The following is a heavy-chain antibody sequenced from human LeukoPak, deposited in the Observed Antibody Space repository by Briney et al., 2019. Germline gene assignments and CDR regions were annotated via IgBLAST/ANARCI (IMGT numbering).Heavy chain of an antibody. CDR1: GGSFSGYY. J-gene: IGHJ5*02. CDR3: ARGLYCSGVNCYPNWFDP. Sequence: SETLSLICAVSGGSFSGYYWSWSRQPPRKGLEWIGEISHSGSTSYNPSLNSRVTISVDTSKSQCSLKLSSGTAADTAVSYCARGLYCSGVNCYPNWFDPWGQGTLVTASS. CDR2: ISHSGST. V-gene: IGHV4-34*01. D-gene: IGHD2-15*01.